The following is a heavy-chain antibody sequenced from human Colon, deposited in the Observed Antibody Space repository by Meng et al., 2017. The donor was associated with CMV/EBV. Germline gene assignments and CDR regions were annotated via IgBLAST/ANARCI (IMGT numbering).Heavy chain of an antibody. D-gene: IGHD3-3*01. Sequence: SETLSLTCFVSGGSINSYYWSWIRQSPGKGLAWIGYVYHTGSATYNPSLESRVTISLHPSKTQFSLNVRSVTPADTAVYYCARTVDNFWCSYYPRYGMDVWGQGTTVTVSS. J-gene: IGHJ6*02. CDR3: ARTVDNFWCSYYPRYGMDV. V-gene: IGHV4-59*01. CDR1: GGSINSYY. CDR2: VYHTGSA.